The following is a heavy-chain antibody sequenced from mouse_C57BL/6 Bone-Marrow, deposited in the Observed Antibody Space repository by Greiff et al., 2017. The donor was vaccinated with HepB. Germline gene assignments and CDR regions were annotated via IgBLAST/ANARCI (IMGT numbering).Heavy chain of an antibody. D-gene: IGHD1-1*01. V-gene: IGHV1-62-3*01. Sequence: QVQLKESGAELVKPGASVKLSCKASGYTFTSYWMHWVKQRPGRGLEWIGRIDPNSGGTKYNEKFKGKATLTADKSSSTAYMELRSLTSEDSAVYYCSTAYVYWYFDVWGTGTTLTVSS. CDR1: GYTFTSYW. CDR3: STAYVYWYFDV. J-gene: IGHJ1*03. CDR2: IDPNSGGT.